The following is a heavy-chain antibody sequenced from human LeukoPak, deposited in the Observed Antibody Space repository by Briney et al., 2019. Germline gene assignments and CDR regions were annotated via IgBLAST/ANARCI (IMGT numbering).Heavy chain of an antibody. J-gene: IGHJ3*02. CDR2: IYHSGST. CDR3: ARGVVVDAFDI. CDR1: GGSISSSNW. V-gene: IGHV4-4*02. Sequence: SETLSLTCAVSGGSISSSNWWSWVRQPPGKGLEWIGEIYHSGSTNYNPSLKSRVTISVGKSKNQFSLKLSSVTAADTAVYYCARGVVVDAFDIWGQGTMVTVSS. D-gene: IGHD3-22*01.